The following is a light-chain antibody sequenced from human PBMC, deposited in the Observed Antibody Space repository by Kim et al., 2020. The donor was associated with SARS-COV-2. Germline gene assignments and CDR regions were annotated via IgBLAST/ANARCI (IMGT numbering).Light chain of an antibody. CDR1: QSVNTN. V-gene: IGKV3-15*01. CDR2: GAS. CDR3: QQYNNWPPLT. J-gene: IGKJ4*01. Sequence: VSPGERVTLSCRASQSVNTNLGWYQQKPGQAPRLLIYGASNRATGIPARFSGRGSGTEFTLTISSLQPEDFAVYYCQQYNNWPPLTFGGGTKLEI.